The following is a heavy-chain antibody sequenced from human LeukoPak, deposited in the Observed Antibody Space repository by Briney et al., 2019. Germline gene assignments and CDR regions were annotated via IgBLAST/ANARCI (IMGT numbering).Heavy chain of an antibody. CDR2: IYYSGST. V-gene: IGHV4-59*08. CDR3: ARISGWDYFDY. J-gene: IGHJ4*02. CDR1: DGSISGYY. Sequence: NPSETLSLTCTVSDGSISGYYWSWIRQPPGKGLEWIGYIYYSGSTNYNPSLKSRVTISVDTSKNQFSLKLSSVTAADTAVYYCARISGWDYFDYWGQGTLVTVSS. D-gene: IGHD6-19*01.